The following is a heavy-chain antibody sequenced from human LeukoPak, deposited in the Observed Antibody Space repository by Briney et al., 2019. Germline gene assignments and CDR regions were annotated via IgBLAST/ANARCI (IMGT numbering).Heavy chain of an antibody. CDR3: AKGLSTVTVLADY. Sequence: GGSLRLSCAASGFTFSSYWMSWVRQAPGKGLEWVANIKQDGSEKYYADSVKGRFTISRDNSKNTLYLQMNSLRAEDTAVYYCAKGLSTVTVLADYWGQGTLVTVSS. J-gene: IGHJ4*02. D-gene: IGHD4-17*01. CDR1: GFTFSSYW. V-gene: IGHV3-7*01. CDR2: IKQDGSEK.